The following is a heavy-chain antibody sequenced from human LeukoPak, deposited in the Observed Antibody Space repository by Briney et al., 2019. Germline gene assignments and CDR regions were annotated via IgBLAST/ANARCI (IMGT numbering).Heavy chain of an antibody. J-gene: IGHJ4*02. D-gene: IGHD6-13*01. Sequence: GGSLRLSCVASGFTFNTYEMNWVRQAPGKGLEWVSYISSSGSTIYYADSVKGRFTISRDNAKNSLYLQVNSLRAEDTAVYYCAREAYSSSWSTQYYFDYWGQGTLVTVSS. CDR3: AREAYSSSWSTQYYFDY. CDR1: GFTFNTYE. V-gene: IGHV3-48*03. CDR2: ISSSGSTI.